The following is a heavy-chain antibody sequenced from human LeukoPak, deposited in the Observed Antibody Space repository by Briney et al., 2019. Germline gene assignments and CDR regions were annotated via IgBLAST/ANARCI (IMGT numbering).Heavy chain of an antibody. V-gene: IGHV3-13*01. CDR2: IGTAGDT. CDR3: ARVKSDSSGWYHVLD. J-gene: IGHJ4*02. D-gene: IGHD6-19*01. Sequence: PGGSLRLSCAASGFTLSGYGMHWVRQATGKSLEWVSGIGTAGDTHDADSVKGRFTISRENAKNSVFLQMNSLRAGDTAIYYCARVKSDSSGWYHVLDWGQGTLVTVSS. CDR1: GFTLSGYG.